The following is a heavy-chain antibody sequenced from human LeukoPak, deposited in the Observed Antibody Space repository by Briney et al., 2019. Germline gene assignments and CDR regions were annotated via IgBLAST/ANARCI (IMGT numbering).Heavy chain of an antibody. CDR2: INPNSGGT. Sequence: GASVKVSCKASGYTFTGYYIHWVRQAPGQGLEWMGRINPNSGGTNYAQNFQGRVTMTRDTSINTAYMELGRLRSDDTAVYYCAASIMVVAAMDAFDIWGRGTRVTVSS. CDR3: AASIMVVAAMDAFDI. V-gene: IGHV1-2*06. J-gene: IGHJ3*02. D-gene: IGHD2-15*01. CDR1: GYTFTGYY.